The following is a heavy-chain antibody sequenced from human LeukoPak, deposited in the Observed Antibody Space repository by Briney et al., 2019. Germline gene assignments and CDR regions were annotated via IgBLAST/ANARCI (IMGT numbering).Heavy chain of an antibody. V-gene: IGHV3-23*01. CDR1: GFTFGAFA. J-gene: IGHJ5*02. CDR2: ILASGRTT. CDR3: AKDLNSGDGTWEFDP. Sequence: GGSLRLSCAASGFTFGAFAMAWVRQAPGKGLEWVSGILASGRTTYYADSVKGRFTISRDNSKNTVYLQMDSLGADDTALYFCAKDLNSGDGTWEFDPWGQGTLVTVP. D-gene: IGHD4-17*01.